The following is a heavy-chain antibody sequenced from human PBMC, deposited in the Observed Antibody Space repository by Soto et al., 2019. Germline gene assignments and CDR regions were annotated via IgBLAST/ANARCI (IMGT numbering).Heavy chain of an antibody. CDR1: GCSVNNY. CDR2: MYSGGGT. CDR3: ASAPSALYDY. J-gene: IGHJ4*02. V-gene: IGHV3-53*01. Sequence: GGSLRLSWAASGCSVNNYMSWVRQAPGKGLEWVSVMYSGGGTWYTDSVKGRFTIPRDNSKNTLYLQMNSLRAEDTALYYCASAPSALYDYWGQGTLVTVSS. D-gene: IGHD3-16*01.